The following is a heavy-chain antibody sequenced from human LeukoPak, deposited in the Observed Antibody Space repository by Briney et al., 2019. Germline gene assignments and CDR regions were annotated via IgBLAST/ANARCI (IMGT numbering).Heavy chain of an antibody. CDR1: GFTFSSYG. CDR3: AKDSTRWYYYGSGSSASPFDY. J-gene: IGHJ4*02. D-gene: IGHD3-10*01. Sequence: GSLRLSCAASGFTFSSYGMHWVRQAPGKGLEWVAVISYDGSNKYYADSVKGRFTISRDNSKNTLYLQMNSLGAEDTAVYYCAKDSTRWYYYGSGSSASPFDYWGQGTLVTVSS. CDR2: ISYDGSNK. V-gene: IGHV3-30*18.